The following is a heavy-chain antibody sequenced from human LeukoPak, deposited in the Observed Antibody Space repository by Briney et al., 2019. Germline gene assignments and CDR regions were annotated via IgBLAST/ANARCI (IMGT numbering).Heavy chain of an antibody. D-gene: IGHD2-2*01. J-gene: IGHJ3*02. CDR2: ISTTGTT. CDR3: ARVLLPAAFGAFDI. V-gene: IGHV4-4*07. Sequence: SETLSLTCTVSGGSISRNFWSCIRQPAGKGLEYIGRISTTGTTNYNPSLKGRVTMSVDTSRNQFSLVVSSVTAADTALYYCARVLLPAAFGAFDIWGQGTTVTVSS. CDR1: GGSISRNF.